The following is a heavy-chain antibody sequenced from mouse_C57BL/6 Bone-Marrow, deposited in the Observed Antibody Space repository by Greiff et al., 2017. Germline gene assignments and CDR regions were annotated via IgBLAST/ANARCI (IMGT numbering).Heavy chain of an antibody. CDR2: IYPRSGNT. CDR3: AREGFTTVEDWYFDV. V-gene: IGHV1-81*01. Sequence: VQLKESGAELARPGASVKLSCKASGYTFTSYGISWVKQRTGQGLEWIGEIYPRSGNTYYNEKFKGKATLTADKSSSTAYMELRSLTSEDSAVYFCAREGFTTVEDWYFDVWGTGTTVTVSS. J-gene: IGHJ1*03. CDR1: GYTFTSYG. D-gene: IGHD1-1*01.